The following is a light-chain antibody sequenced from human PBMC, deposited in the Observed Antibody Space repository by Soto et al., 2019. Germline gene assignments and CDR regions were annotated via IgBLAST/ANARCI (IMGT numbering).Light chain of an antibody. J-gene: IGLJ3*02. CDR3: GAWDDTLNGPL. CDR1: SSNIGRNA. Sequence: QSVLAQPPSASGTPGQRVTIACSGSSSNIGRNAVNWYQQLPGTAPKLLIYTNDRRPSGVPDRISGSKSGTSASLAISGLQSEDEAEYYCGAWDDTLNGPLFGGGTKLTVL. V-gene: IGLV1-44*01. CDR2: TND.